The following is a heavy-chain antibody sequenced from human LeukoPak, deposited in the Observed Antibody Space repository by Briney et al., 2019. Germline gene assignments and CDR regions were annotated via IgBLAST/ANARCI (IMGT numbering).Heavy chain of an antibody. V-gene: IGHV5-51*01. D-gene: IGHD3-22*01. J-gene: IGHJ6*02. CDR3: ARQRYYDSIGMDV. CDR1: GYSFTSYS. Sequence: GQYLKISGKGSGYSFTSYSISWVRKMPGKGLGGMGIIYPGDSDTRYSPSFQGQVTISADKSISTAYLQWSSLKASDTAMYYCARQRYYDSIGMDVWGQGTTVTVSS. CDR2: IYPGDSDT.